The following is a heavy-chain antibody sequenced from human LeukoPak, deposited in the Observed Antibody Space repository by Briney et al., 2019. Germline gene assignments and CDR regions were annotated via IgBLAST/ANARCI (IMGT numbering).Heavy chain of an antibody. CDR2: LSGSGGST. Sequence: ETLSLTCTVSGGSISSSSYYWGWIRQPPGKGLEWVSSLSGSGGSTYYADSVKGRFTISRDNSKNTLYLQMDSLRADDTAVYYCAKDIWDIVVVPNAIPDSWGQGTLVIVSS. CDR3: AKDIWDIVVVPNAIPDS. CDR1: GGSISSSSYY. J-gene: IGHJ4*02. D-gene: IGHD2-2*01. V-gene: IGHV3-23*01.